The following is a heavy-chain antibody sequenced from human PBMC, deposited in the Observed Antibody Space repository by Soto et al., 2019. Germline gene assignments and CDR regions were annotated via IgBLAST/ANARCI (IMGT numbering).Heavy chain of an antibody. CDR1: GFTFSSYG. Sequence: GGSLRLSCAASGFTFSSYGMHWVRQAPGKGLEWVAVIWDDGSNKHYADSVKGRVTITRDNSKNTRYLQMNSLRAEDTAVYYGARAESGDSSCYYYDYWGQGTLVTVSS. J-gene: IGHJ4*02. V-gene: IGHV3-33*01. D-gene: IGHD3-22*01. CDR3: ARAESGDSSCYYYDY. CDR2: IWDDGSNK.